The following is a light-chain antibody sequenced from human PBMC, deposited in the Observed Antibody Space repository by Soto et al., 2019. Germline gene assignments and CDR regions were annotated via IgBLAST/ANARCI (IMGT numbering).Light chain of an antibody. V-gene: IGKV3-20*01. Sequence: EIVMTQAPSTLSVAPGERATLSGRASQSVSSNLAWYQQKPGQAPRLLIYGASTRATGIPDRFSGSGSGTDFTLTISRLEPEDFAVYYCQQYGSSRTFGQGTKVDIK. CDR2: GAS. CDR1: QSVSSN. J-gene: IGKJ1*01. CDR3: QQYGSSRT.